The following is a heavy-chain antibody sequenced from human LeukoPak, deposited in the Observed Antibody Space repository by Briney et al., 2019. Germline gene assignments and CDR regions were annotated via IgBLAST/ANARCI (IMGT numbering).Heavy chain of an antibody. Sequence: GSLRLSCAASGFTFSSYAMSWVRQPPGKGLEWIGEINHSGSTNYNPFLKSRVTISVDTSKNQFSLKLSSVTAADTAVYYCARRGPSGLRKTQYFQHWGQGTLVTVSS. CDR2: INHSGST. V-gene: IGHV4-34*01. D-gene: IGHD5-12*01. CDR3: ARRGPSGLRKTQYFQH. J-gene: IGHJ1*01. CDR1: GFTFSSYA.